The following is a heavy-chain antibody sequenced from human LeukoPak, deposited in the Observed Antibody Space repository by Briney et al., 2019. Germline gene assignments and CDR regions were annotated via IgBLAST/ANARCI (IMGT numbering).Heavy chain of an antibody. CDR1: GFTFSNAW. V-gene: IGHV3-30*18. CDR2: ISYDGSNE. Sequence: GGSLRLSCVASGFTFSNAWMTWVRQAPGRGLEWVAVISYDGSNEYYADSVKGRFTISRDNSKNTVYMQMNSLRVEDTAVYYCAKEDYYGSGSYLGYWGQGTPVTVSS. CDR3: AKEDYYGSGSYLGY. J-gene: IGHJ4*02. D-gene: IGHD3-10*01.